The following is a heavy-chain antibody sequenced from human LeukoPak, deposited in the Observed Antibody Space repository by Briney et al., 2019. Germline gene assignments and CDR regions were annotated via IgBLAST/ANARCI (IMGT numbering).Heavy chain of an antibody. CDR2: ISGSGGST. J-gene: IGHJ4*02. CDR3: AKVSGTIFGATHPYYFDY. Sequence: GGSLRLSCAASGFTFSSYAMSWVRQAPGKGLEWVSAISGSGGSTYYADSVKGRFTISRDNSKNTLYLQMNSLRAEDTAVYYCAKVSGTIFGATHPYYFDYWGQGTLVTVSS. V-gene: IGHV3-23*01. CDR1: GFTFSSYA. D-gene: IGHD3-3*01.